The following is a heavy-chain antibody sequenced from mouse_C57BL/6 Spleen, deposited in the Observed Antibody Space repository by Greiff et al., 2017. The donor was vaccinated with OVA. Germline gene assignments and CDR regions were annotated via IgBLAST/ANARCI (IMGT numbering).Heavy chain of an antibody. J-gene: IGHJ2*01. CDR2: ISYDGSN. CDR3: AREGRPLGG. D-gene: IGHD3-1*01. V-gene: IGHV3-6*01. Sequence: VQLKESGPGLVKPSQSLSLTCSVTGYSITSGYYWNWIRQFPGNKLEWMGYISYDGSNNYNPSLKNRISITRDTSKNQFFLKLNSVTTEDTATYYCAREGRPLGGWGQGTTLTVSS. CDR1: GYSITSGYY.